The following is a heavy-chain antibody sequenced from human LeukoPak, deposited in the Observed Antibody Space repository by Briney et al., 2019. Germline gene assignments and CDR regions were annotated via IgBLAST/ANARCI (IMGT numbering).Heavy chain of an antibody. J-gene: IGHJ5*02. V-gene: IGHV4-34*01. D-gene: IGHD3-9*01. CDR3: AVLATYYDILTGYYYGGWFDP. Sequence: PSETLSLTCAVYGGSFSGYYWSWIRQPPGKGLEWIGEINHSGSTNYNPSLKSRVTISVDTSKNQFSLKLSSVTAADTAVYYCAVLATYYDILTGYYYGGWFDPWGQGTLVTVSS. CDR1: GGSFSGYY. CDR2: INHSGST.